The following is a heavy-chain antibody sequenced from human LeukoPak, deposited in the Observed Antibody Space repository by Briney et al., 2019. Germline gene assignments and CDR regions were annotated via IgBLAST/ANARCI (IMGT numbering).Heavy chain of an antibody. CDR2: IWYDGSDK. D-gene: IGHD5-18*01. CDR3: AKVNQIGYSYGNAFDI. Sequence: PGRSLRLSCAASGFTFTSYGIHWVRQAPGKGLEWVALIWYDGSDKYYADSVKGRFTISRDNSKNTLYLQMNSLRAEDTAVYYCAKVNQIGYSYGNAFDIWGQGTMVTVSS. V-gene: IGHV3-33*06. J-gene: IGHJ3*02. CDR1: GFTFTSYG.